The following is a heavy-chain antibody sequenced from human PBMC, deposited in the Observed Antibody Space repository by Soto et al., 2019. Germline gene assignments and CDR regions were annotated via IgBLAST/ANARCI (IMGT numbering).Heavy chain of an antibody. D-gene: IGHD6-13*01. J-gene: IGHJ6*02. CDR3: ARDKAPAAAGTPIYYEYAIDV. V-gene: IGHV1-69*13. Sequence: SSVRVSCKASGCTFISYAISWVRQARGQGLEWMGGIIPIFGTANYAQKFQGRVTITADESTSTAYMELSSLRSEDTAVSYCARDKAPAAAGTPIYYEYAIDVWGQGTRVTVSS. CDR1: GCTFISYA. CDR2: IIPIFGTA.